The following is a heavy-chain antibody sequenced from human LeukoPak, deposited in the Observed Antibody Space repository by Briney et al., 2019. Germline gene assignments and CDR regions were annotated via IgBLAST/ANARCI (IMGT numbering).Heavy chain of an antibody. CDR1: GFTLSSYA. CDR2: ISVSGNT. J-gene: IGHJ4*02. V-gene: IGHV3-23*01. Sequence: GGSLRLSCAASGFTLSSYAMSWVRQGPGKGLEWVSAISVSGNTYHADSVKGRFTISRDNAKNSLYLQMNSLRAEDTAVYYCARDPATVIFDYWGQGTLVTVSS. D-gene: IGHD4-17*01. CDR3: ARDPATVIFDY.